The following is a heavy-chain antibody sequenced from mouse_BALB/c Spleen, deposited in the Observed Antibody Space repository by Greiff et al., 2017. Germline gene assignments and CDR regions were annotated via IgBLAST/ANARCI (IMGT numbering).Heavy chain of an antibody. D-gene: IGHD2-4*01. Sequence: EVQLQQSGAELVKPGASVKLSCTASGYTIKDSYMHWVKQRPEQGLEWIGRIDPANGNTNYDPKFQGKATITADTSSNTAYLQLSSLTSEDSAVYDCARPVCYDYGEVAYWGQGTLVTVAA. CDR3: ARPVCYDYGEVAY. J-gene: IGHJ3*01. CDR2: IDPANGNT. V-gene: IGHV14-3*02. CDR1: GYTIKDSY.